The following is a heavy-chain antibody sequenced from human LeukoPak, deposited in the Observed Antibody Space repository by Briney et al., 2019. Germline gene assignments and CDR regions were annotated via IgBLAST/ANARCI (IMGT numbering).Heavy chain of an antibody. CDR1: GFIFSTYS. CDR2: ISSSSSTI. J-gene: IGHJ6*03. V-gene: IGHV3-48*01. CDR3: ARDDHYNYYYMDV. Sequence: GGSLRLSCAAYGFIFSTYSMNWVRQAPGKGLEWVSYISSSSSTIYYADSVKGRFTISSDNAENSLHLQMDNLGAEDTAGYYCARDDHYNYYYMDVWGRGTTVTVSS.